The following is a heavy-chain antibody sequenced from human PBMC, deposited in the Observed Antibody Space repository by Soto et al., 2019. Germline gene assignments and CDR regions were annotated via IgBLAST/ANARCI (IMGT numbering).Heavy chain of an antibody. J-gene: IGHJ4*02. V-gene: IGHV4-59*01. CDR3: ARGEAAASFDY. Sequence: NPSETLSLTCTVSGGSISSYYWSWIRQPPGKGLEWIGYIYYSGSTNYNPSLKSRVTISVDTSKNQFSLKLSSVTAADTAVYYCARGEAAASFDYWGQGTLVTVSS. CDR2: IYYSGST. D-gene: IGHD6-13*01. CDR1: GGSISSYY.